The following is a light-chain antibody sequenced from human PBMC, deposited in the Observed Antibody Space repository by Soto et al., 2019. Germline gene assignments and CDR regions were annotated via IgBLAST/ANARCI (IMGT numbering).Light chain of an antibody. CDR3: QHYGSSVFT. V-gene: IGKV3-20*01. CDR2: GGS. J-gene: IGKJ3*01. CDR1: QSISADY. Sequence: EIVLTQSPGTLSLSPGGRAAISCRASQSISADYLVWYQQKPGQAPRLLIYGGSSRATGIPDRFSGSGSGTDFTLTIRRLAPEDFAVYYCQHYGSSVFTFGPGTKVDIK.